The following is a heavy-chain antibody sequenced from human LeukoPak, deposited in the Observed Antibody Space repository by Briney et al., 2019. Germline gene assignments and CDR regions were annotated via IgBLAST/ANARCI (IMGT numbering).Heavy chain of an antibody. D-gene: IGHD4-17*01. CDR3: AKASTMTTSFVFDS. V-gene: IGHV3-23*01. J-gene: IGHJ4*02. CDR2: FSGSGTST. CDR1: GFTFSNYA. Sequence: GGSLRLSCAASGFTFSNYAMSWVRQTPGEGLQWVSAFSGSGTSTYYADSVKGRFTISRDDSKNTLYLYMNSLRADDTAIYYCAKASTMTTSFVFDSWGQGTLVTVSS.